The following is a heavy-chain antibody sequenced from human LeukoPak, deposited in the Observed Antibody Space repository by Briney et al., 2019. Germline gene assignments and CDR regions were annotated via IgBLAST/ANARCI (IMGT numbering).Heavy chain of an antibody. CDR1: GYTFTSYG. V-gene: IGHV1-18*01. CDR3: ARVRLSIVGATNGFDY. Sequence: ASVKVSCKASGYTFTSYGISWVRQAPGQGLEWMGWISAYNGNTNYAQKLQGRATMTTDTSTSTAYMELRSLRSDDTAVYYCARVRLSIVGATNGFDYWGQGTLVTVSS. J-gene: IGHJ4*02. D-gene: IGHD1-26*01. CDR2: ISAYNGNT.